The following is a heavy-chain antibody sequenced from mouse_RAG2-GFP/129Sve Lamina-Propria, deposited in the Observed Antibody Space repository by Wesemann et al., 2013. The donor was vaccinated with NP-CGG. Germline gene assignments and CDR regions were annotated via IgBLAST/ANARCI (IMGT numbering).Heavy chain of an antibody. CDR1: GYTFTSYW. D-gene: IGHD2-3*01. J-gene: IGHJ2*01. CDR2: IYPGSGST. CDR3: ARGDGYYDY. Sequence: VQLQQSGAELVRPGSSVKMSCKASGYTFTSYWITWVKQRPGQGLEWIGDIYPGSGSTNYNEKFKSKATLTVDTSSSTAYMQLSSLTSEDSAVYYCARGDGYYDYWGQGTTLTVSS. V-gene: IGHV1-55*01.